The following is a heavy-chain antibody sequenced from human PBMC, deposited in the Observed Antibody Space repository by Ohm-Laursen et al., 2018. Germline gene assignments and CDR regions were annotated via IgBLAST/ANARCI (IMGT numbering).Heavy chain of an antibody. V-gene: IGHV1-58*02. CDR1: GFTFTSSA. J-gene: IGHJ6*02. CDR3: AASVAADRRDSSGFLYYYGMDV. Sequence: GPSVKVSCKASGFTFTSSAMEWVRQARGQRLEWIGWIVVGSGNTNYAQKFQERVTITRDMSTSTAYMELSSLRSEDTAVYYCAASVAADRRDSSGFLYYYGMDVWGQGTTVTVSS. D-gene: IGHD3-22*01. CDR2: IVVGSGNT.